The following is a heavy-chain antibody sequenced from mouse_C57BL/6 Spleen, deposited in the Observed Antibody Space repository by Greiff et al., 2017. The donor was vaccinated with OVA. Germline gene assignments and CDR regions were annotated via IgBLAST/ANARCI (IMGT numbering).Heavy chain of an antibody. J-gene: IGHJ3*01. D-gene: IGHD2-1*01. CDR1: GFNIKDDY. V-gene: IGHV14-4*01. Sequence: EVQLQQSGAELVRPGASVKLSCTASGFNIKDDYMHWVKQRPEQGLEWIGWIDPENGDTEYASKFQGKATITADTSSNTAYLQRSSLTSEDTAVYYCTTWGNVRGFAYWGQGTLVTVSA. CDR2: IDPENGDT. CDR3: TTWGNVRGFAY.